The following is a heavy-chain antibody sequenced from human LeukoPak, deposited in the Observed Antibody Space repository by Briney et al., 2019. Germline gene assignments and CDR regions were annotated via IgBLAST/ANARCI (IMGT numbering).Heavy chain of an antibody. CDR1: GFTFSSYA. J-gene: IGHJ4*02. CDR3: AKAFWFLEWLSFDY. Sequence: GGSRRLSCAASGFTFSSYAMSWFRQAPGKGLESVSAISGSCGSTYYADSVKGRFTISRDNSKNTLYLQMNSLRAEDTAVYYCAKAFWFLEWLSFDYWGQGTLVSVSS. D-gene: IGHD3-3*01. CDR2: ISGSCGST. V-gene: IGHV3-23*01.